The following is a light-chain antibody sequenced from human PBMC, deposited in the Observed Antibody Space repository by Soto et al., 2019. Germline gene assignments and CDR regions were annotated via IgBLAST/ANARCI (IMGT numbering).Light chain of an antibody. CDR2: GAS. CDR1: QSVGAN. Sequence: EIVMTQSPATLSVSPGERATLSCRASQSVGANLAWYQQKPGQAPRLLIYGASTRAAGISPRFSGGGSGTEFTLTIRSLHSEDFGVYYCQQYTYWPRTFGQGTKVGIK. V-gene: IGKV3-15*01. CDR3: QQYTYWPRT. J-gene: IGKJ1*01.